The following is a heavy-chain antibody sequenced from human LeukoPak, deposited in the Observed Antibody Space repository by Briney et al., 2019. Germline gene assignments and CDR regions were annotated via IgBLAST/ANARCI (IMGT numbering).Heavy chain of an antibody. CDR2: IIPILGIA. J-gene: IGHJ3*02. CDR1: GGTFSSYA. V-gene: IGHV1-69*04. Sequence: SVKVSCKASGGTFSSYAISWVRQAPGQGLEWMGRIIPILGIAIYAQKFQGRVTITADKSTSTAYMELSSLRSEDTAVYYCARDWAFTGGFSDAFDIWGQGTMVTVSS. CDR3: ARDWAFTGGFSDAFDI. D-gene: IGHD2-8*02.